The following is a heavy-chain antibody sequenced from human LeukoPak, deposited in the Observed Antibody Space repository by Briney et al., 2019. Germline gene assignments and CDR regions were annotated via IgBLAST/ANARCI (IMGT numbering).Heavy chain of an antibody. CDR2: INHSGST. V-gene: IGHV4-34*01. CDR3: ARAQGLTVWTALYYMDV. J-gene: IGHJ6*03. CDR1: GGSFSSYY. D-gene: IGHD1-1*01. Sequence: SETPSLTCAVYGGSFSSYYWSWIRQPPGKGLEWIGEINHSGSTNYNPSLKSRVTISVDTSKNQFSLKLSSVTAADTAVYYCARAQGLTVWTALYYMDVWGKGTTVTISS.